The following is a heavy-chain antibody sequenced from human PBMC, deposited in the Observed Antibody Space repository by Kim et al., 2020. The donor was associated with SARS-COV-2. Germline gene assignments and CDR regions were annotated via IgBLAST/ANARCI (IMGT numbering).Heavy chain of an antibody. D-gene: IGHD4-17*01. J-gene: IGHJ4*02. Sequence: YAQKFQGRVTITADESTSTAYMELSSLRSEDTAVYYCAAYYGDLFYYFDYWGQGTLVTVSS. CDR3: AAYYGDLFYYFDY. V-gene: IGHV1-69*01.